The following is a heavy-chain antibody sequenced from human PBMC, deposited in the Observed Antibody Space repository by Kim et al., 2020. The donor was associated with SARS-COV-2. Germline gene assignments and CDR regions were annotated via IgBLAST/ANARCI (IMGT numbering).Heavy chain of an antibody. CDR1: GDSVSGNSGA. Sequence: QTLSLTCAISGDSVSGNSGAWNWLRQSPSRGLEWLGRTYYQSKWYHEYAVSVRSRITISSDTSKNHFSVQLNSVTPEDTAVYFCARGWFASGLDVWDQGTTVTVSS. V-gene: IGHV6-1*01. CDR3: ARGWFASGLDV. J-gene: IGHJ6*02. CDR2: TYYQSKWYH. D-gene: IGHD3-9*01.